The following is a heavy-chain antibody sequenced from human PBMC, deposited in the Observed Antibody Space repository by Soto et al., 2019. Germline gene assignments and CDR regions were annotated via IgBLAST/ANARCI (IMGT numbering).Heavy chain of an antibody. Sequence: SGFTFTTSAMNWVRQAPGKGLEWVSLISWDGGTTYYADSVKGRFTISRDNSKNSLYLQMNSLTTEDTAFYYCAKDMGGIAPYYFDYWGQGTLVTVSS. CDR3: AKDMGGIAPYYFDY. D-gene: IGHD6-13*01. CDR2: ISWDGGTT. V-gene: IGHV3-43*01. CDR1: GFTFTTSA. J-gene: IGHJ4*02.